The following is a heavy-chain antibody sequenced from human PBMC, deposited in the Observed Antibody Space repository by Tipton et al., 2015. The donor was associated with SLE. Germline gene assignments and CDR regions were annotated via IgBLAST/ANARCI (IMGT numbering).Heavy chain of an antibody. J-gene: IGHJ3*02. CDR1: GGSISSSSYY. CDR3: ARDRLGLDAFDI. D-gene: IGHD2-2*03. Sequence: LRLSCTVSGGSISSSSYYWGWIRQPPGKGLEWIGSIYYSGSTYYNPSLKSRVTISVDTSKNQFSLKLSSVTPEDTAVYYCARDRLGLDAFDIWGQGTMVTVS. CDR2: IYYSGST. V-gene: IGHV4-39*07.